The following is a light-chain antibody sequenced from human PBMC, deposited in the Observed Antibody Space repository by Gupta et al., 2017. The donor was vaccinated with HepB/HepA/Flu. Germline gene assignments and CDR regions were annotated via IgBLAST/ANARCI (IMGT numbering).Light chain of an antibody. CDR1: SSNIGNNY. CDR2: DNN. CDR3: GTWDNTLNIYV. V-gene: IGLV1-51*01. Sequence: QSVLTQPPSVSAAPGQTVTISCSGSSSNIGNNYVSWYQQLPGTAPKFLIYDNNKRPSGIPDRFSGSKSGTSATLGITGLQTGDEADYYCGTWDNTLNIYVFGTGTKVTVL. J-gene: IGLJ1*01.